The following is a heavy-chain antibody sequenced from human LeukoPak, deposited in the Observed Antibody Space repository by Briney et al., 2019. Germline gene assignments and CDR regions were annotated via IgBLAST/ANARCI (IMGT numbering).Heavy chain of an antibody. CDR3: AKDRCSNGIGCYYYYMDV. J-gene: IGHJ6*03. CDR1: GFTFSSYG. D-gene: IGHD2-8*01. CDR2: IQYYGSNE. V-gene: IGHV3-30*02. Sequence: GGSLRLSCAASGFTFSSYGMHWVRQAPGKGLEWVAYIQYYGSNEQYAHSVKGRFRISRDSSKNILYLQMNSLRAEDTAVYYCAKDRCSNGIGCYYYYMDVWGKGTTVTISS.